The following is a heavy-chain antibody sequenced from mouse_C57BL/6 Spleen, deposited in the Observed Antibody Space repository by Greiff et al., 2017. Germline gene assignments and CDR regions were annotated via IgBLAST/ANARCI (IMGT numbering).Heavy chain of an antibody. V-gene: IGHV7-1*01. D-gene: IGHD1-1*01. Sequence: EVKLVESGGGLVQSGRSLRLSCATSGFTFSDFYMEWVRQAPGKGLEWIAASRNKANDYTTEYSASVKGRFIVSRDTSQSILYLQMNALRAEDTAIYYCARYAPTVCYFDYWGQGTTLTVSS. CDR2: SRNKANDYTT. CDR1: GFTFSDFY. CDR3: ARYAPTVCYFDY. J-gene: IGHJ2*01.